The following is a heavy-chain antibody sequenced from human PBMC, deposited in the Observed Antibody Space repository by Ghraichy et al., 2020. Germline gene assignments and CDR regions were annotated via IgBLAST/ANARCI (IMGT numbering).Heavy chain of an antibody. CDR3: ARDGSWQDNYYYYYMDV. V-gene: IGHV4-39*07. CDR2: IYYSGST. Sequence: SETLSLTCTVSGGSISSSSYYWGWIRQPPGKGLEWIGSIYYSGSTYYNPSLKSRVTISVDTSKNQFSLKLSSVTAADTAVYYCARDGSWQDNYYYYYMDVWGKGTTVTVSS. D-gene: IGHD6-13*01. CDR1: GGSISSSSYY. J-gene: IGHJ6*03.